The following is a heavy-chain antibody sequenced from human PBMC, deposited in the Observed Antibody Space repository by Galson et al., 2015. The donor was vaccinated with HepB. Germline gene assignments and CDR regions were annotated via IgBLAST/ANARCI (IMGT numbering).Heavy chain of an antibody. CDR3: ARRVRHYGDYWGYFDY. CDR2: IYYSGST. CDR1: GGSISSGGYY. J-gene: IGHJ4*02. D-gene: IGHD4-17*01. Sequence: TLSLTCTVSGGSISSGGYYWSWIRQHPGKGLEWIGYIYYSGSTYYNPSLKSRVTISVDTSKNQFSLKLSSVTAADTAVYYCARRVRHYGDYWGYFDYWGQGTLVTVSS. V-gene: IGHV4-31*03.